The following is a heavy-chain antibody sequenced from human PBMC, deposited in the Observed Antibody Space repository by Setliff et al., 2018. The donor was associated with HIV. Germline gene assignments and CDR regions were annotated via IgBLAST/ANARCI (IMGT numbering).Heavy chain of an antibody. CDR3: AISNFWSGYSTSPPGYFDY. CDR2: IYHSGST. J-gene: IGHJ4*02. D-gene: IGHD3-3*01. Sequence: SETLSLTCAVSGYSISSGYYWGWIRQPPGKGLEWIGSIYHSGSTYYNPSLKSRVTISVDTSKNHFSLNLSSVTAADTAVYYCAISNFWSGYSTSPPGYFDYWGQGTLVTVSS. V-gene: IGHV4-38-2*01. CDR1: GYSISSGYY.